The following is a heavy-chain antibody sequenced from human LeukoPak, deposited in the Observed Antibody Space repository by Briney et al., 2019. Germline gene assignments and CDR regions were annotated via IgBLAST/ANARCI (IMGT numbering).Heavy chain of an antibody. CDR3: ARGPRFGELFRFDP. D-gene: IGHD3-10*01. V-gene: IGHV1-46*03. CDR2: INPSGGST. Sequence: ASVKVSCKSSGYTFTSYYMHWVRQAPGQGLEWMGIINPSGGSTSYAQKFQGRVTMTRDTTTSTVYIELSSLRSENTAVYYCARGPRFGELFRFDPWGQGTLVTVSS. J-gene: IGHJ5*02. CDR1: GYTFTSYY.